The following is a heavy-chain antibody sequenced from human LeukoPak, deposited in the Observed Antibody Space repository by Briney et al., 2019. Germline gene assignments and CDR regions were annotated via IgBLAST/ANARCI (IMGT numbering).Heavy chain of an antibody. J-gene: IGHJ4*02. CDR1: GFTFSNAW. CDR3: TTVFWGSGWPPYYFDY. CDR2: IKSKTDGGTT. Sequence: GGSLRLSCAASGFTFSNAWMSRVRQAPGKGLEWVGRIKSKTDGGTTDYAAPVKGRFTISRDDSKNTLYLQMNSLKTEDTAVYYCTTVFWGSGWPPYYFDYWGQGTLVTVSS. D-gene: IGHD6-19*01. V-gene: IGHV3-15*01.